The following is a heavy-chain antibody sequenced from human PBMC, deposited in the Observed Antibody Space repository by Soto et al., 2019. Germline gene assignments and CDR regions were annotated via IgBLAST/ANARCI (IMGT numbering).Heavy chain of an antibody. Sequence: QLQLGESGPGLVKPSETLSLTCTVSGGSISSSSYYWAWIRQSPGKGLEWIGSVYYNGFTYYNPSLKSRVTISVDTSKNQFSLKLTSVTAADTAVYYCARMGDFWSGPGELDPWGQGTLVTVFS. CDR3: ARMGDFWSGPGELDP. V-gene: IGHV4-39*01. CDR1: GGSISSSSYY. D-gene: IGHD3-3*01. J-gene: IGHJ5*02. CDR2: VYYNGFT.